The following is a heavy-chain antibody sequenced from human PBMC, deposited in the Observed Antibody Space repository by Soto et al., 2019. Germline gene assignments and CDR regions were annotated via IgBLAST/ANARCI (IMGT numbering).Heavy chain of an antibody. D-gene: IGHD1-20*01. CDR2: IRPDNGTT. V-gene: IGHV1-18*01. CDR1: AATLNSSG. Sequence: GSVKISCTASAATLNSSGITWVRQAPGQGLEWVGGIRPDNGTTKYAQRLQGRVTLTTDTSASTAYMELRSLTSDDTAMYYCARDTESNRYNDWGQGTLVTVSS. CDR3: ARDTESNRYND. J-gene: IGHJ1*01.